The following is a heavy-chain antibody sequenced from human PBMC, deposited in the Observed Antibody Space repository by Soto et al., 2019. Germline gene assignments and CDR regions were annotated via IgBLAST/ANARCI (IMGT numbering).Heavy chain of an antibody. CDR3: STSSSGWPNWFDP. J-gene: IGHJ5*02. CDR2: IHSGGT. CDR1: GDSISGSHYS. Sequence: LQLHESGSRLVKPSQTLSLTCAVSGDSISGSHYSWSWIRQPPGKGLEWIGYIHSGGTHYSPSLRSRVSISIDGSKTQFSLRLTSVTAADTAVYYCSTSSSGWPNWFDPWGQGTLVTVSS. V-gene: IGHV4-30-2*01. D-gene: IGHD6-19*01.